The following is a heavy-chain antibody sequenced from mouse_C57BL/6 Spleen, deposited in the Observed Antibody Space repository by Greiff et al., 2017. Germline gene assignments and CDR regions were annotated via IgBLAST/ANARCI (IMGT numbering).Heavy chain of an antibody. CDR3: ARGGLRRDYFDY. CDR1: GYTFTDYY. CDR2: INPYNGGT. J-gene: IGHJ2*01. Sequence: VQLQQSGPVLVKPGASVKMSCKASGYTFTDYYMNWVKQSHGKSLEWIGVINPYNGGTSYNQKFKGKATLTVDKSSSTAYMELNSLTSEDSAVYYCARGGLRRDYFDYWGQGTTLTVSS. V-gene: IGHV1-19*01. D-gene: IGHD2-4*01.